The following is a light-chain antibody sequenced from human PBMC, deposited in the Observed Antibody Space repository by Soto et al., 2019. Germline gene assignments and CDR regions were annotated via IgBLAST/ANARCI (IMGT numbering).Light chain of an antibody. J-gene: IGKJ1*01. CDR2: GAS. Sequence: EIVLTQSPGTLSLSPGERATLSCRASQSVSSNSLAWYQQRPGQAPRLLIYGASSRATGIPDRFSGSGSGTDFTLTISRLEPEDFAAYYCQQYGSSPRTFGQGTKVEIK. CDR3: QQYGSSPRT. CDR1: QSVSSNS. V-gene: IGKV3-20*01.